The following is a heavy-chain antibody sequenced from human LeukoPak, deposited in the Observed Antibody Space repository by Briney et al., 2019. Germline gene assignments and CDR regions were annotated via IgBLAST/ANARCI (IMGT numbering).Heavy chain of an antibody. CDR2: MNPNSGNT. CDR1: GYTFTSYD. D-gene: IGHD3-3*01. V-gene: IGHV1-8*01. J-gene: IGHJ5*02. Sequence: ASVKVSCKASGYTFTSYDINWVRQATGQGLEWMGWMNPNSGNTGYAQKFQGRVTMTRNTSISTAYMELSSLRSEDTAVCYCARGIRGGDFWSGYYIRWFDPWGQGTLVTVSS. CDR3: ARGIRGGDFWSGYYIRWFDP.